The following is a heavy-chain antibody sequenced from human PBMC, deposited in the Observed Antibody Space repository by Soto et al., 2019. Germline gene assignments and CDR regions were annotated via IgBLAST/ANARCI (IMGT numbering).Heavy chain of an antibody. CDR3: PKEIGSSPRAYYGLDG. CDR1: GFTFDDYA. Sequence: GRSLRISCAAYGFTFDDYAMHWVRQAPGKGLEWVSGISWNSGSIGYADSVKGRFTISRDNAKNSLYLQMNSLRAEDTALYYCPKEIGSSPRAYYGLDGWCQGNMVT. J-gene: IGHJ6*02. CDR2: ISWNSGSI. D-gene: IGHD6-6*01. V-gene: IGHV3-9*01.